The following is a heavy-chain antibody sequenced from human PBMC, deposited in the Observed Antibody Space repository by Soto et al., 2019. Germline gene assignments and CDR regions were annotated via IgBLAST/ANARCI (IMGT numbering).Heavy chain of an antibody. CDR1: GFTFSSYA. V-gene: IGHV3-23*01. D-gene: IGHD4-17*01. J-gene: IGHJ4*02. CDR2: ISGSGGST. CDR3: AKDLDYGGNHDY. Sequence: PGGSLRLSCAASGFTFSSYAMSWVRQAPGKGLEWVSAISGSGGSTYYADSVKGRFTISRDNSRNTLYLQMNSLRAEDTAVYYCAKDLDYGGNHDYWGQGTLVTVSS.